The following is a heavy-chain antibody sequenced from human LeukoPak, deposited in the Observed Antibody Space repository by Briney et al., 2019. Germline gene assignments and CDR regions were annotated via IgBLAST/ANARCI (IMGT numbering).Heavy chain of an antibody. V-gene: IGHV3-23*01. CDR2: ISGSGGST. CDR3: ARCSPGGDGFDI. J-gene: IGHJ3*02. CDR1: GFTFSSCT. D-gene: IGHD4-23*01. Sequence: GGSLRLSCAASGFTFSSCTMSWVRQAPGKGLEWVSGISGSGGSTYYADSVKGRFTIPRDKSKNTLYLQMNSLRAEDTAVYYCARCSPGGDGFDIWGQGTMVTVSS.